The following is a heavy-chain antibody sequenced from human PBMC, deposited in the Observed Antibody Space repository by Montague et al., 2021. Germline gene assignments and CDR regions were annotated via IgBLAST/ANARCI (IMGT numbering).Heavy chain of an antibody. D-gene: IGHD3-22*01. CDR1: GLTFSTFP. CDR3: ARWRVYYDSSGYAA. V-gene: IGHV3-30-3*01. J-gene: IGHJ5*02. Sequence: SLRLSCAASGLTFSTFPMHWVRQAPGKGLEWVALISHDGSNKYYADSVRGRFTVSRDNSKNTLYLQTSSLRADDTAVYYCARWRVYYDSSGYAAWGQGTLVTVSS. CDR2: ISHDGSNK.